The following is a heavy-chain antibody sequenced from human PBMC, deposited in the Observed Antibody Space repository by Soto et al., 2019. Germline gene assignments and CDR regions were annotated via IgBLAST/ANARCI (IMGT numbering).Heavy chain of an antibody. CDR1: GYTFTDYY. J-gene: IGHJ6*02. CDR3: ARDQSPSSGWPGMDV. CDR2: IKPNSGGT. Sequence: QVQLVQSGAEVKKPGASVKVSCKASGYTFTDYYMHWVRQAPGQGLELMGWIKPNSGGTNYAQKFQGRVTMTRDTSIRTAYMELNRLRSDDTAVYYCARDQSPSSGWPGMDVWGQGTTVTVSS. V-gene: IGHV1-2*02. D-gene: IGHD6-19*01.